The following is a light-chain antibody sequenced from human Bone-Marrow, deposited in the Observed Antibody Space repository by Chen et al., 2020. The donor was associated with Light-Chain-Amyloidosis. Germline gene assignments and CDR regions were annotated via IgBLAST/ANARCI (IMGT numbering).Light chain of an antibody. J-gene: IGLJ3*02. CDR2: FNN. V-gene: IGLV1-44*01. CDR1: TSNVGIGS. Sequence: QAVLPQPPSASGTPGQRVTIPCSGGTSNVGIGSAHWYQQRPGTAPKLLIYFNNHRPSGVPDRFSGSKSGTSASLAISGLQSEDEADYYCATWDASLDGWVFGGGTKLTVL. CDR3: ATWDASLDGWV.